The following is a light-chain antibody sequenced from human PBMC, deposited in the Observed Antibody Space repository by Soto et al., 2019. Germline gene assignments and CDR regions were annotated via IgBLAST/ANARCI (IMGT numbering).Light chain of an antibody. J-gene: IGKJ1*01. CDR1: QSLLHSNGYNY. CDR2: LGS. V-gene: IGKV2-28*01. CDR3: MQALLTPT. Sequence: DIVMTQSPLSLPVTPGEPAPISCRSSQSLLHSNGYNYLDWYLQKPGQSPQLLIYLGSNRASGVPDRFSGSGSGTNFTLKISRVEAEDVGVYYCMQALLTPTFGQGTKVDIK.